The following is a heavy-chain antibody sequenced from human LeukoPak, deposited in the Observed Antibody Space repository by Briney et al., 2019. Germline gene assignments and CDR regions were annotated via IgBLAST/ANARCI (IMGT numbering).Heavy chain of an antibody. Sequence: GGSLRLSCAASGFTFSSYAMSWVRQAPGEGLEWVSAISGSGGSTYYADSVKGRFTISRDNSKNTLYLQMNSLRAEDTAVYYCAKSHNRDDYVWGSYRYTGYYYYGMDVWGQGTTVTVSS. V-gene: IGHV3-23*01. CDR2: ISGSGGST. J-gene: IGHJ6*02. CDR3: AKSHNRDDYVWGSYRYTGYYYYGMDV. D-gene: IGHD3-16*02. CDR1: GFTFSSYA.